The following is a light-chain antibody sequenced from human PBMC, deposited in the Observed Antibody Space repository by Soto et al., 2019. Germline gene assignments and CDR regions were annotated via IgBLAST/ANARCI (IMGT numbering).Light chain of an antibody. J-gene: IGKJ1*01. CDR1: QGISSW. CDR3: QQYSGDSRT. CDR2: AAS. Sequence: DIHMTQSPSSVSAALGDRVTITLRASQGISSWLAWYQQKPGKAPKLLIYAASSLQSGVPSRFSGSESGTEFTLTISSLQPDDFATYYCQQYSGDSRTFGQGTKVDI. V-gene: IGKV1D-16*01.